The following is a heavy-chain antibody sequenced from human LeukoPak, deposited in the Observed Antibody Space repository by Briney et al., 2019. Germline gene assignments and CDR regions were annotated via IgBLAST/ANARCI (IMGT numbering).Heavy chain of an antibody. CDR2: IIPIFGTA. V-gene: IGHV1-69*01. D-gene: IGHD2-2*01. J-gene: IGHJ4*02. CDR1: GGTFSSYA. Sequence: ASVKVSCKASGGTFSSYAISWVRQAPGQGLEWMGGIIPIFGTANYAQKFQGRVTITADESTSTAYMELSSLRSEDTAVYYCARGRYCSSTSCYVPSPHFDHWGQGTLVTVSS. CDR3: ARGRYCSSTSCYVPSPHFDH.